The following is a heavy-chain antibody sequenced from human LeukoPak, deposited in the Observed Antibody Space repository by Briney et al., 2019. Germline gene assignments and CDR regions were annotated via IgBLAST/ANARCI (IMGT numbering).Heavy chain of an antibody. D-gene: IGHD6-19*01. CDR1: GGSMSSSSYY. V-gene: IGHV4-39*01. CDR2: IYYSGST. CDR3: ARRPAVAGSSYYFDY. J-gene: IGHJ4*02. Sequence: PSETLSPTCTVSGGSMSSSSYYWGWIRQPPGKGLEWIGNIYYSGSTCYNPSLKSRVTISGDTSRNQFSLKLSSVTAADTAVYYCARRPAVAGSSYYFDYWGQGTLVTVSS.